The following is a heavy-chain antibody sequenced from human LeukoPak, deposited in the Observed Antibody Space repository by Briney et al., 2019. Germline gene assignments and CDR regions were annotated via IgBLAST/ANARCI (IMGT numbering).Heavy chain of an antibody. V-gene: IGHV3-30*04. CDR3: AKDGSGSYYNGEYFDY. CDR2: ISYDGSNK. Sequence: GALRLSCAASGFTFSSYAMHWVRQAPGKGLEWVAVISYDGSNKYYADSVKGRFTISRDNSKNTLYLQMNSLRAEDTAVYYCAKDGSGSYYNGEYFDYWGQGTLVTVSS. J-gene: IGHJ4*02. CDR1: GFTFSSYA. D-gene: IGHD3-10*01.